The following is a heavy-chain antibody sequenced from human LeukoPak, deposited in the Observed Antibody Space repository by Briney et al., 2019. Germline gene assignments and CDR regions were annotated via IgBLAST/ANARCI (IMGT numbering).Heavy chain of an antibody. CDR3: ARRYGYCSSTSCHYYFDY. J-gene: IGHJ4*02. CDR2: IYPGDSDT. CDR1: GSIFTSYW. Sequence: GASLKISCKGSGSIFTSYWIGWVRQLPGKGLEWMGIIYPGDSDTRYSPSFQGQVTISADKSISTAYLQWSSLKASDTAMYYCARRYGYCSSTSCHYYFDYWGQGTLVTVSS. D-gene: IGHD2-2*03. V-gene: IGHV5-51*01.